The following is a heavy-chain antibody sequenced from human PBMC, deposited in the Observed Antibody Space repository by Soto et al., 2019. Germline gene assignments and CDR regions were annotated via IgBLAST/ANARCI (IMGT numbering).Heavy chain of an antibody. CDR2: IIPMFGTA. D-gene: IGHD3-22*01. Sequence: QVQLVQSGAEVKKPGSSVKVSCKASGDTFSSYAINWVRQAPGQGLEWMGGIIPMFGTANYAQQFKGRVTITAVESTITVEMELSSLRSEDTAVYYCARGGPSHYDESSGYYSSLEYCGKGTLVTVSS. J-gene: IGHJ4*01. CDR1: GDTFSSYA. V-gene: IGHV1-69*01. CDR3: ARGGPSHYDESSGYYSSLEY.